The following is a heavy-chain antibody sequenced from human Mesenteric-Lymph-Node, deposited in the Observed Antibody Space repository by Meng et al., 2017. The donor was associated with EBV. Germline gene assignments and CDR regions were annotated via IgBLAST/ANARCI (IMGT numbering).Heavy chain of an antibody. J-gene: IGHJ1*01. D-gene: IGHD5-12*01. CDR3: ARALYSGYDYFD. Sequence: QLQLQESGSGLVKPSQTLSLTCGVSGDSISGGGYYWSWIRQPPGKGLEWIGYISYSGNTYYNTSLKSRLTISLDTSKNQFSLKLKSVTAADTAVYYCARALYSGYDYFDWGQGTLVTVSS. CDR2: ISYSGNT. V-gene: IGHV4-30-4*01. CDR1: GDSISGGGYY.